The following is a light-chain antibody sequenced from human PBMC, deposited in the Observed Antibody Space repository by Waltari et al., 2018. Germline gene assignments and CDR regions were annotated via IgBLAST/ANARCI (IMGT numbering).Light chain of an antibody. V-gene: IGKV1-16*02. CDR2: AAS. Sequence: DIQFTQTPSPLSASVGEKVTITCRARQGISNYFAWFQQKPGKAPKSLIYAASVLQSGVPTKFSGSGSGTDFTPTINNLQPEDFATYYCQHYHSYPLTFGGGTKVEIK. CDR1: QGISNY. J-gene: IGKJ4*01. CDR3: QHYHSYPLT.